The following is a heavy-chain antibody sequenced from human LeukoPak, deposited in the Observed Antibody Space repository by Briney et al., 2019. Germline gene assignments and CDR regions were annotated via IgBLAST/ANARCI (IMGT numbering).Heavy chain of an antibody. Sequence: TSVNNSCKASGYTFTGYHMHWVRQAHGQRREGMRSTNPNSGSTNYAQKFQGRVNMTRDTSIRTAYMKPSRLRSDDTAIHDYPRLATYYYGSGSSSYFDYWGQGALVSVSS. J-gene: IGHJ4*02. CDR2: TNPNSGST. CDR3: PRLATYYYGSGSSSYFDY. D-gene: IGHD3-10*01. V-gene: IGHV1-2*02. CDR1: GYTFTGYH.